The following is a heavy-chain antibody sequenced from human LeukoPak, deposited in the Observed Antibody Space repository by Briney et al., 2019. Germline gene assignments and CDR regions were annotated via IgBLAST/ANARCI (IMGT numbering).Heavy chain of an antibody. J-gene: IGHJ4*02. CDR3: ATATRRGGDCYIFDY. CDR1: GGTFSSYA. Sequence: GSSVKVSCKASGGTFSSYAISWVRQAPGQGLEWMGGIIPIFGTANYAQKFQGRVTITTDESTSTAYMELSSLRSEDTAVYYCATATRRGGDCYIFDYWGQGTLVTVSS. V-gene: IGHV1-69*05. D-gene: IGHD2-21*02. CDR2: IIPIFGTA.